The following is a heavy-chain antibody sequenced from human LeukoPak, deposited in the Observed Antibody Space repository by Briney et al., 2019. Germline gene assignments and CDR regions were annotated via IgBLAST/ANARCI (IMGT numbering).Heavy chain of an antibody. CDR1: GFTVSSNY. CDR3: AREYSSSGWFDP. V-gene: IGHV3-66*02. Sequence: PGGSLRLSCAAPGFTVSSNYMSWVRQAPGKGLEWVSVIYSGGSTYYADSVKGRFTISRDNSKNTLYLQMNSLRAEDTAVYYCAREYSSSGWFDPWGQGTLVTVSS. D-gene: IGHD6-6*01. J-gene: IGHJ5*02. CDR2: IYSGGST.